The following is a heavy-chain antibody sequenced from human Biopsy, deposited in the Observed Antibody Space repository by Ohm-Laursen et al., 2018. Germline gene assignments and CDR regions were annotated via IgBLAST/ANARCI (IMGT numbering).Heavy chain of an antibody. CDR1: GFAFSRYG. V-gene: IGHV3-23*01. J-gene: IGHJ4*02. Sequence: SLSLSCAASGFAFSRYGMCWVRQAPGKGLEWVSVTFESGDTTHYGDSVKGRFSVSRDNSKSTLYLQMNSLRAEDTAVYYCAKTLGDSYGSRYFDYWGQGTLVAVSS. D-gene: IGHD5-18*01. CDR2: TFESGDTT. CDR3: AKTLGDSYGSRYFDY.